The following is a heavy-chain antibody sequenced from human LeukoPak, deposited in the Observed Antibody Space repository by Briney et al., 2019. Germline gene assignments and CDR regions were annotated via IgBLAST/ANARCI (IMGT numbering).Heavy chain of an antibody. J-gene: IGHJ6*03. CDR2: IGSTTNSI. Sequence: GSLRLSCAASGFSFSSYEMNWVRQAPGRGLEWVSYIGSTTNSIYYADSVKGRFTISRDNAKKSLHLQMNSLRAEDTAVYYCARDEYSGLYYYMDVWGKGTTVTVSS. CDR1: GFSFSSYE. CDR3: ARDEYSGLYYYMDV. V-gene: IGHV3-48*03. D-gene: IGHD5-12*01.